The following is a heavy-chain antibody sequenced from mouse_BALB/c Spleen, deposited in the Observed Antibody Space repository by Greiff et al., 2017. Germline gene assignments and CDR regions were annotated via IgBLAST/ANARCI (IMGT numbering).Heavy chain of an antibody. D-gene: IGHD1-1*01. V-gene: IGHV1-15*01. Sequence: QVQLQQSGAELVRPGASVTLSCKASGYTFTDYEMHWVKQTPVHGLEWIGAIDPETGGTAYNQKFKGKATLTAGKSSSTAYMELRSLTSEDSAVYYCTSYYGSRETFYAMDYWGQGTSVTVSS. CDR3: TSYYGSRETFYAMDY. J-gene: IGHJ4*01. CDR2: IDPETGGT. CDR1: GYTFTDYE.